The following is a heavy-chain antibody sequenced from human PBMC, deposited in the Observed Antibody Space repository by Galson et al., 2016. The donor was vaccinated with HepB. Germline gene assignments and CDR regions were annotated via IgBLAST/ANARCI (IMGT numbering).Heavy chain of an antibody. V-gene: IGHV1-18*04. J-gene: IGHJ6*02. CDR2: INPSGGAT. Sequence: SVKVSCKASGYTFSNYGISWVRQAPGQGLEWMAIINPSGGATVNAQKFQGRVTMTSDTSTSTAYMELRSLRSDDTAVYYCARDYPYGSIGYYDILTGNYYYYDGMDVWGQGTTVTVSS. CDR1: GYTFSNYG. CDR3: ARDYPYGSIGYYDILTGNYYYYDGMDV. D-gene: IGHD3-9*01.